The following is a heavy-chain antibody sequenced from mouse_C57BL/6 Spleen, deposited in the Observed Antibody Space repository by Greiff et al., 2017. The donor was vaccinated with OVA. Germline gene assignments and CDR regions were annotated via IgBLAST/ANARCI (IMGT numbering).Heavy chain of an antibody. CDR2: INPSNGGT. CDR1: GYTFTSYW. Sequence: QVQLQQPGPELVKPGASVKLSCKASGYTFTSYWMHWVKQRPGQGLEWIGNINPSNGGTNYNEKFKSKATLTVDKSSSTAYMQLSSLTAEDSAVYDCARGGTAQAKTWCAYWGQGTLVTVSA. D-gene: IGHD3-2*02. CDR3: ARGGTAQAKTWCAY. J-gene: IGHJ3*01. V-gene: IGHV1-53*01.